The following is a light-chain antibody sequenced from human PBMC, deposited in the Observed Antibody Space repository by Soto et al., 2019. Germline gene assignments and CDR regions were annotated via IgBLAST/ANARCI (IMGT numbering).Light chain of an antibody. V-gene: IGKV1-27*01. CDR2: TSS. CDR3: QKHDNAPLT. J-gene: IGKJ4*01. CDR1: QHIRNY. Sequence: DIQMTQSPSSLSASVVDRVTITCRASQHIRNYLSWYQQKPGKVPKLLIYTSSTLQSGVPSRFSGSGSGTDFTLTISSLQPEGVATYYCQKHDNAPLTFGGGTKVDIK.